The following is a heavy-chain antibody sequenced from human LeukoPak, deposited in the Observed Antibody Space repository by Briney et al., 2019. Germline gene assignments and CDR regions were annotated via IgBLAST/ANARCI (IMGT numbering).Heavy chain of an antibody. J-gene: IGHJ2*01. CDR3: ARGGHWLGIPIGYFDL. CDR1: GGSISSSSNY. CDR2: IYYSGST. D-gene: IGHD6-19*01. Sequence: PSETLSLTCTVSGGSISSSSNYWGWIRQPPGKGLEWIGSIYYSGSTYYNPSLKSRVTISVDTSKNQFSLKLSSVTAADTAVYYCARGGHWLGIPIGYFDLWGRGTLVTVSS. V-gene: IGHV4-39*07.